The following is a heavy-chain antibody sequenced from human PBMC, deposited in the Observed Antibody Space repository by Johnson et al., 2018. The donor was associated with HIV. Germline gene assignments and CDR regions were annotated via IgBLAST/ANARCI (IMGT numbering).Heavy chain of an antibody. V-gene: IGHV3-11*04. Sequence: QVQLVESVGGLVKPGGSLRLSCAASGFTFSDYYINWIRQAPGKGLEWVSYIDSSGSGIYYADSVKGRFTISRDNAKNSLYLQMHSLRAEDTAVYYCVCLRAWTFDIWGQGTMVTVSS. CDR1: GFTFSDYY. J-gene: IGHJ3*02. D-gene: IGHD3-10*01. CDR2: IDSSGSGI. CDR3: VCLRAWTFDI.